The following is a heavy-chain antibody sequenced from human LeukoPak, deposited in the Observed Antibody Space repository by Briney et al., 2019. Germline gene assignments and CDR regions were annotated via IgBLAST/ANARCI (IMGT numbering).Heavy chain of an antibody. V-gene: IGHV5-51*01. J-gene: IGHJ5*02. CDR1: GYSFTSYW. CDR2: IYPDDSST. D-gene: IGHD6-13*01. CDR3: ARAAAGTFWFDP. Sequence: GESLKISCKDSGYSFTSYWIGWVRQMPGKGLEWMGIIYPDDSSTKYSPSFQGQVTISADKSISTAYLQWSSLKASDTAMYYCARAAAGTFWFDPWGQGTLVTVSS.